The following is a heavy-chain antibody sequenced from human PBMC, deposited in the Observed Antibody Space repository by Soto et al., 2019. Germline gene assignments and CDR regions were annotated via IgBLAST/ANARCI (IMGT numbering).Heavy chain of an antibody. CDR3: ARGEYISSHWGYYSYGMDV. Sequence: SVKVSCKASGGTFSSYAISWVRQAPGQGLEWMGGIIPIFGTANYAQKFQGRVTITADESTSTAYMELSSLRSEDTAVYYCARGEYISSHWGYYSYGMDVWGQGTTVTVS. V-gene: IGHV1-69*13. CDR2: IIPIFGTA. CDR1: GGTFSSYA. D-gene: IGHD6-6*01. J-gene: IGHJ6*02.